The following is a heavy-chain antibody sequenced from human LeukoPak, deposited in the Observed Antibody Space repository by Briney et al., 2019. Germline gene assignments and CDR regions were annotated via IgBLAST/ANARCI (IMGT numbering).Heavy chain of an antibody. J-gene: IGHJ4*02. Sequence: AGGSLRLSCAASGFTFSSYAMSWVRQAPGKGLEWVSAISGSGGSTYYADSVKGRFTISRDNSKNTLYLQMNSLRAEDTAVYYCAKSVNYYGSGTYYNTLYFDYWGQGTLVTVSS. CDR2: ISGSGGST. CDR3: AKSVNYYGSGTYYNTLYFDY. CDR1: GFTFSSYA. V-gene: IGHV3-23*01. D-gene: IGHD3-10*01.